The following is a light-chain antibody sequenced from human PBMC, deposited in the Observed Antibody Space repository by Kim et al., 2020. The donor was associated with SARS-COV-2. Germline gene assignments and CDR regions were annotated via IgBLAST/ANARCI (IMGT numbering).Light chain of an antibody. CDR1: NTDIAVYNY. CDR2: DVT. V-gene: IGLV2-14*03. Sequence: QSALTQPASVSGSPGQSVTISCTGTNTDIAVYNYVSWYLQHPGEAPKLIIYDVTRRPSGVSDRFSASKYGQTAYLTISGLQTEDEGDYYCSSYTTSETWVFGGGTQLTVL. CDR3: SSYTTSETWV. J-gene: IGLJ3*02.